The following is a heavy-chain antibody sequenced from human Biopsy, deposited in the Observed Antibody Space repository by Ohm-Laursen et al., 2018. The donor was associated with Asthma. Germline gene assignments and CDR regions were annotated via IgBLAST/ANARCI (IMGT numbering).Heavy chain of an antibody. CDR2: IYHSGST. V-gene: IGHV4-30-2*01. J-gene: IGHJ4*02. D-gene: IGHD5-24*01. CDR3: ARVKDGYNFDY. Sequence: SETLSLTCAVSGGSISSGGYSWSWIRQPPGKGLEWIGYIYHSGSTYYNPSLKSRVTISVDRSKNQFSLKLSSVTAADTAVYYCARVKDGYNFDYRGQGTLVTVSS. CDR1: GGSISSGGYS.